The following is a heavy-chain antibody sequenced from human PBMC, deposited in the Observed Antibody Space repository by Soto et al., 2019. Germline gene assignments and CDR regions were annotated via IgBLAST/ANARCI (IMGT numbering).Heavy chain of an antibody. CDR1: GGSVSSGSYY. CDR3: ARVDYGMDV. Sequence: SETLSLTCTVSGGSVSSGSYYWSWIRQPPGKGLEWIGYIYYSGGTNYNPSLKSRVTISVDTSKNQFSLKLSSVTAADTAVYYCARVDYGMDVWGQGTTVTVSS. J-gene: IGHJ6*02. CDR2: IYYSGGT. V-gene: IGHV4-61*01.